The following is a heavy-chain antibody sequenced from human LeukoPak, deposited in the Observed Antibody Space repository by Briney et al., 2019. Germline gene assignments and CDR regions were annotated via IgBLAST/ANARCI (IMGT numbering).Heavy chain of an antibody. CDR1: GFTFSSYW. V-gene: IGHV3-21*03. J-gene: IGHJ4*02. CDR3: TTDLTPSIVVPADFDY. Sequence: PGGSLRLSCAASGFTFSSYWMSWVRQAPGKGLEWVSSISSSSSYIYYADSVKGRFTISRDNAKNSLYLQMNSLKTEDTAVYYCTTDLTPSIVVPADFDYWGQGTLVTVSS. CDR2: ISSSSSYI. D-gene: IGHD2-2*01.